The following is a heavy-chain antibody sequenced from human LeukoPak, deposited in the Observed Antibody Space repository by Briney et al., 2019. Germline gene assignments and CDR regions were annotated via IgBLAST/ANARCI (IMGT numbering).Heavy chain of an antibody. D-gene: IGHD6-13*01. CDR3: ARDHSSWELPSDY. CDR1: GFTVSDNY. V-gene: IGHV3-74*01. CDR2: INSDGSTI. J-gene: IGHJ4*02. Sequence: GGSLRLSCAASGFTVSDNYMNWVRQAPGKGLEWVSRINSDGSTISYADSVKGRFTISRDNAKNTLYLQMNSLRAEDTAVYYCARDHSSWELPSDYWGQGTLVTVSS.